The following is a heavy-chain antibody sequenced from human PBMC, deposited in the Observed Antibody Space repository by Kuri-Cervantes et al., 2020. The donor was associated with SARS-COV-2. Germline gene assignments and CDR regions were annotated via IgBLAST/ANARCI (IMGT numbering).Heavy chain of an antibody. D-gene: IGHD4-23*01. CDR3: ARDVGYGGSSELDITYFDC. V-gene: IGHV1-69*13. J-gene: IGHJ4*02. CDR2: IIPFFGTP. Sequence: SVKVSCKASGYTFTGYYMHWVRQAPGQGLEWMGGIIPFFGTPSYARRFEGRVTITADESTRTVYMEMTSLTFEDTAVYFCARDVGYGGSSELDITYFDCWGQGTLVTVSS. CDR1: GYTFTGYY.